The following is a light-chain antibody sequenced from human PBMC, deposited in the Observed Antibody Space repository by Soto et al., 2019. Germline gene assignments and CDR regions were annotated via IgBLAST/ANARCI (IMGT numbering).Light chain of an antibody. CDR1: QGISNY. Sequence: DIQMTQSPSSLSTSVGDRVTITCRASQGISNYLAWYQRKPGNVPKLLIYAASTLQSGVPSRFSGSGSGTDFTFTITSLQPEDVATYYCQRYDSAPYTFGQGTKLEIK. V-gene: IGKV1-27*01. CDR2: AAS. CDR3: QRYDSAPYT. J-gene: IGKJ2*01.